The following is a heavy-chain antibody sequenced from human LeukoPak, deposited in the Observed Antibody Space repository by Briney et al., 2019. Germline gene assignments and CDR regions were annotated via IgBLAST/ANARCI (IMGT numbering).Heavy chain of an antibody. CDR3: ARAVTTVDDAFDI. V-gene: IGHV4-4*02. CDR1: GGSISSSQW. D-gene: IGHD4-23*01. Sequence: SETLSLTCAVSGGSISSSQWWSLVRQRPGKGLEWIGEIYHSGSTNDNPSLKSRVTISVDKSKNQFSLKLSSVTAADTAVYYCARAVTTVDDAFDIWGQETRGTVSS. J-gene: IGHJ3*02. CDR2: IYHSGST.